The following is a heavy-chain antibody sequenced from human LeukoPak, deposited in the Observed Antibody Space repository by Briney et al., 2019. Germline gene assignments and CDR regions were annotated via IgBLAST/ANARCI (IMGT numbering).Heavy chain of an antibody. V-gene: IGHV3-30*18. CDR1: GFTFSSYG. Sequence: GGSLRLSCAASGFTFSSYGMHWVRQAPGKGLEWVAVISYDGSNKYYADSVKGRFTISRNNPKNTLYLQMNSLRAEDTAVYYCAKDRPFIAVAGSPYMDVWGKGTTVTVSS. D-gene: IGHD6-19*01. J-gene: IGHJ6*03. CDR2: ISYDGSNK. CDR3: AKDRPFIAVAGSPYMDV.